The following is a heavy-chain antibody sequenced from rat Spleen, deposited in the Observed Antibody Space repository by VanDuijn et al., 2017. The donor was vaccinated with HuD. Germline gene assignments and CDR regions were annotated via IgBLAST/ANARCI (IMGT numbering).Heavy chain of an antibody. CDR2: MWYDGDT. D-gene: IGHD1-6*01. V-gene: IGHV2-34*01. CDR3: ARTTDYYPYWYFDF. J-gene: IGHJ1*01. CDR1: GFSLTSYS. Sequence: QVQLKESGPGLVQPSETLSLTCTVSGFSLTSYSVSWVRQPSGKGPEWMGRMWYDGDTAYNSALKSRLSISRDTSKSQVFLKMSSLQTEDTATYYCARTTDYYPYWYFDFWGPGTMVTVSS.